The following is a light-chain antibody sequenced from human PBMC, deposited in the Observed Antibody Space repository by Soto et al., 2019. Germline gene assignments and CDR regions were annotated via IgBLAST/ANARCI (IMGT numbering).Light chain of an antibody. CDR2: EVS. V-gene: IGLV2-18*02. CDR3: SSYTSSSTYV. J-gene: IGLJ1*01. CDR1: SSDVGGYNR. Sequence: LTQPPSVSGSPGQSVTISCTGTSSDVGGYNRVSWYRQPPGTAPKLMIYEVSSRPSGVPDRFSGSKSGNTASLTISGLQAEDEADYYCSSYTSSSTYVFGTGTKVTVL.